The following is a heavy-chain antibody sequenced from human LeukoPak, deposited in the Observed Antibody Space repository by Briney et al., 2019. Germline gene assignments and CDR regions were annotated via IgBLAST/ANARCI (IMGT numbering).Heavy chain of an antibody. J-gene: IGHJ4*02. CDR1: GGSISSSSYY. CDR2: IYYSGST. Sequence: SETLSLTCSVSGGSISSSSYYWGWVRQPPGKGLEWIGSIYYSGSTYYNPSLKSRVTISVDTSKNQFSLKLSSVTAADTAVYYCARVFSLVAAAYQEYYFDYWGQGTLVTVSS. CDR3: ARVFSLVAAAYQEYYFDY. D-gene: IGHD2-15*01. V-gene: IGHV4-39*01.